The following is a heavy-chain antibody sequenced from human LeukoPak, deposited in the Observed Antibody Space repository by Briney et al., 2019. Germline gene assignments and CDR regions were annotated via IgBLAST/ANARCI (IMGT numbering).Heavy chain of an antibody. CDR3: AKDFYDFWSGKGSWFDP. V-gene: IGHV3-30*18. D-gene: IGHD3-3*01. CDR1: GFTFSSYG. CDR2: ISYDGSNK. Sequence: GGSLRLSCAASGFTFSSYGMHWVRQAPGKGLEWVAVISYDGSNKYYADSVKGRFTISRDNSKNTLYLQMNSLRAEDTALYYCAKDFYDFWSGKGSWFDPWGQGTLVTVSS. J-gene: IGHJ5*02.